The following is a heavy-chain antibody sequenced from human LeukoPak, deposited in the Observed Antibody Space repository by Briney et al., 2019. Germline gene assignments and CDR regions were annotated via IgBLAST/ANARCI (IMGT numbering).Heavy chain of an antibody. J-gene: IGHJ3*02. CDR2: ISWNSGSI. Sequence: LSLTCTVSGGSISSYYWSWVRQGPGKGLEWVSGISWNSGSIGYADSVKGRFTISRDNAKNSLYLQMNSLRAEDTALYYCAKDIAVAGSAFDIWGQGTMVTVSS. CDR1: GGSISSYY. V-gene: IGHV3-9*01. D-gene: IGHD6-19*01. CDR3: AKDIAVAGSAFDI.